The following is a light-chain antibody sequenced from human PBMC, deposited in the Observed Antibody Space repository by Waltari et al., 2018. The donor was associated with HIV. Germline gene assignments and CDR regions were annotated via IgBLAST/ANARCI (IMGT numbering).Light chain of an antibody. CDR2: DVS. V-gene: IGLV2-14*03. CDR1: SSAVGGYNY. J-gene: IGLJ1*01. Sequence: QSALTQPASLFGSPGQSIAISCTATSSAVGGYNYVSWYQQHPGKVPKLSIFDVSNRPAGVSHRFAGSKSGNTASLTISGLQAEDEADYYCISYTSSSTYVFGTGTKVTFL. CDR3: ISYTSSSTYV.